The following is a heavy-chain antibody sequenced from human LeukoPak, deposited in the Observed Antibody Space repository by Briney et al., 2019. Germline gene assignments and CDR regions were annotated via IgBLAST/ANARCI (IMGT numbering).Heavy chain of an antibody. CDR2: INPNSGGT. J-gene: IGHJ6*03. CDR3: AQNLGTTVRYYYYYMDV. Sequence: ASVKVSCKASGYTFTGYYMHWVRQAPGQGLEWMGRINPNSGGTNYAQKFQGRVATTRDTSISRAYMYVSRLRSEDTAVYYCAQNLGTTVRYYYYYMDVWGKGTTVTVSS. CDR1: GYTFTGYY. D-gene: IGHD1-7*01. V-gene: IGHV1-2*06.